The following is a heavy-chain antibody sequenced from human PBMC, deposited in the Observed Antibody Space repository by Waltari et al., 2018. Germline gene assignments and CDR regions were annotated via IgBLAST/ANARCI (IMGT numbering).Heavy chain of an antibody. D-gene: IGHD1-26*01. CDR2: IHRSGRT. J-gene: IGHJ1*01. V-gene: IGHV4-4*02. CDR3: ARDRGIGLFLDS. CDR1: GDSMNSNSW. Sequence: QVQLQQSGPGLVEPSGTLSLPCTVSGDSMNSNSWWSWVRQSPEKGLEWIGQIHRSGRTNYNPSFESRVTISADTSNNHLSLRLTSTTAADTAMYYCARDRGIGLFLDSWGQGTLVTVSP.